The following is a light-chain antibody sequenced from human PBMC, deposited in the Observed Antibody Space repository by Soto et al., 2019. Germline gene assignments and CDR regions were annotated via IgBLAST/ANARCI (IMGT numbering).Light chain of an antibody. Sequence: DIQLTQSPSTLSASVGDRVTITCRASQSIGVWLTWYQQKPGKAPKFLIYKTSTLESGVPSRFSGSGSGTEFTLTISSLQNDDFATYHCQYYYNYSWTFGQGTKVEIK. CDR1: QSIGVW. J-gene: IGKJ1*01. CDR2: KTS. V-gene: IGKV1-5*03. CDR3: QYYYNYSWT.